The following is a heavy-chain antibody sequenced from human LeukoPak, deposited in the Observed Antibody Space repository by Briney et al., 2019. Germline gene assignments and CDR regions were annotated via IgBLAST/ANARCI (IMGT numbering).Heavy chain of an antibody. J-gene: IGHJ4*02. V-gene: IGHV1-69*13. CDR1: GGTFRSYA. CDR2: IIPIFGTA. CDR3: ASPAAGTRIFDY. D-gene: IGHD6-13*01. Sequence: EASVKVSCKASGGTFRSYAISWVPQAPGQGLEWMGGIIPIFGTANYAQKFQGRVTITADESTSTAYMELSSLRSEDTAVYYCASPAAGTRIFDYWGQGTLVTVSS.